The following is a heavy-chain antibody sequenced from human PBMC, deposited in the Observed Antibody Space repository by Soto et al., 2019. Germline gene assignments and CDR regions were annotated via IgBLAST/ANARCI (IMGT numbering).Heavy chain of an antibody. Sequence: NPSETLSLTCTVAGGSISSYYWSWIRQPPGKGLEWIGYIYYSGSTNYNPSLKSRVTISVDTSKNQFSLKLSSVTAADTAVYYCARYSSRFDYWGQGTLVTVSS. D-gene: IGHD5-18*01. V-gene: IGHV4-59*01. CDR3: ARYSSRFDY. J-gene: IGHJ4*02. CDR1: GGSISSYY. CDR2: IYYSGST.